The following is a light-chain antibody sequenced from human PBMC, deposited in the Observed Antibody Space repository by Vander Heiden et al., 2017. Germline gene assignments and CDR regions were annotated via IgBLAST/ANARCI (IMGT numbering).Light chain of an antibody. CDR3: QQFSIYPRT. J-gene: IGKJ2*01. V-gene: IGKV1-13*02. Sequence: ATQLSHSPSSLSTSVGARVTITCRASQGITSALAWYQQKPGKRPELLIYDATSLETGVPLRFSGSGSGTDFTLTISSLQPEDAATYFCQQFSIYPRTFGQGTKLEIK. CDR1: QGITSA. CDR2: DAT.